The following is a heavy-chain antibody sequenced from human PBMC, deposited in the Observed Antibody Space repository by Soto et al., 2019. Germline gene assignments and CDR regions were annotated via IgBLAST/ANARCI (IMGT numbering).Heavy chain of an antibody. CDR1: GFSFSSYS. Sequence: EEQVVESGGGLVQPGGSLGLSCAASGFSFSSYSMTWVRQAPGKGLEWISYITSRSSSMYYADSVKGRFTISRDNAKNSLYLQMNSLRVEDTAVYYCARESGLDTFDIWVQGTLVTVSS. D-gene: IGHD1-26*01. J-gene: IGHJ3*02. V-gene: IGHV3-48*01. CDR2: ITSRSSSM. CDR3: ARESGLDTFDI.